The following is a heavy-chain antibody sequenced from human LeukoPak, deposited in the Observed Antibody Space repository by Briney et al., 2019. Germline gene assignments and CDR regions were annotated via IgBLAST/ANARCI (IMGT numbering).Heavy chain of an antibody. D-gene: IGHD4-17*01. CDR3: AKAPLRTVTVGFYYNYYMDV. CDR2: IRYDGSNK. CDR1: GFTFSSYG. Sequence: GGSLRLSCAASGFTFSSYGMHWVRQAPGKGLEWVAFIRYDGSNKYYADSVKGRFTISRDNSKNTLYLQMNSLRAEATAAYYCAKAPLRTVTVGFYYNYYMDVWGKGTTVTVSS. J-gene: IGHJ6*03. V-gene: IGHV3-30*02.